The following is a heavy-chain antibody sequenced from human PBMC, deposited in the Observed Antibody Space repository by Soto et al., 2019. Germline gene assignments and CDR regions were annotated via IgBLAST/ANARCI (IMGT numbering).Heavy chain of an antibody. D-gene: IGHD2-2*01. CDR3: ARHEQYCSSTSCYAAPYNWFDP. V-gene: IGHV4-59*08. CDR2: IYYSGST. J-gene: IGHJ5*02. CDR1: GGSISSYY. Sequence: SETLSLTCTVSGGSISSYYWSWIRQPPWKGLEWIGYIYYSGSTNYNPSLKSRVTISVDTSKNQFSLKLSSVTAADTAVYYCARHEQYCSSTSCYAAPYNWFDPWGQGTLVTVSS.